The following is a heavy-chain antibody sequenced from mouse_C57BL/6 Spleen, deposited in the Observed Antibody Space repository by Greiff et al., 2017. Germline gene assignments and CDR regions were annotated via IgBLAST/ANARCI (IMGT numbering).Heavy chain of an antibody. Sequence: VQLQQSGPGMVKPSQSLSLTCTVTGYSITSGYDWHWIRHFPGNKLEWMGYISYSGSTNYNPSLKSRISITHDTSKNHFFLKLNSVTTEDTATYYCARDGYYGYAMDYWGQGTSVTVSS. CDR3: ARDGYYGYAMDY. V-gene: IGHV3-1*01. CDR2: ISYSGST. D-gene: IGHD2-3*01. J-gene: IGHJ4*01. CDR1: GYSITSGYD.